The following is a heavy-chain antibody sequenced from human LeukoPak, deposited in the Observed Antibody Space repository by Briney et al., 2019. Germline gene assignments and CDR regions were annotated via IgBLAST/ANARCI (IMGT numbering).Heavy chain of an antibody. CDR3: ARDLGGRYSWFDP. CDR1: GYTFTGYS. CDR2: INPNSGGT. D-gene: IGHD1-26*01. Sequence: ASVKVSCKASGYTFTGYSLHWVRQAPGLGLEWMGWINPNSGGTNYAQRFQGRVTMTWDTSTSTAYMDLSSLTSDDTAVYYCARDLGGRYSWFDPWGQRTLVTVSP. V-gene: IGHV1-2*02. J-gene: IGHJ5*02.